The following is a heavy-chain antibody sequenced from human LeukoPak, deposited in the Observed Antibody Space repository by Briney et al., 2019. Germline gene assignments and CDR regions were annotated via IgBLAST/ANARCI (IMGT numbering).Heavy chain of an antibody. Sequence: ASVKVSCKASGYTFTSYGISWVRQAPGQGLEWMGWISAYNGNTNYAQKLQGRATMTTDTSTSTAYMELSSLRSEDTAVYYCARGRGNFLAYMITFGGVIANFDYWGQGTLVTVSS. CDR3: ARGRGNFLAYMITFGGVIANFDY. J-gene: IGHJ4*02. V-gene: IGHV1-18*01. CDR2: ISAYNGNT. D-gene: IGHD3-16*02. CDR1: GYTFTSYG.